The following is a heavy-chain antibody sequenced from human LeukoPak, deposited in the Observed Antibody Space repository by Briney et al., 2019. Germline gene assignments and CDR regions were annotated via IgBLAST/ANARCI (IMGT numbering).Heavy chain of an antibody. D-gene: IGHD3-3*01. V-gene: IGHV4-38-2*02. Sequence: SETLSLTCTVSGYSISSGYYWGWIRQPPGKGLQWIGSIYHSGSTYYNPSLKSRVTISVDTSKNQFSLKLSSVTAADTAVYYCARDYDFWSGLHDAFDIWGQGTMVTVSS. CDR3: ARDYDFWSGLHDAFDI. CDR1: GYSISSGYY. CDR2: IYHSGST. J-gene: IGHJ3*02.